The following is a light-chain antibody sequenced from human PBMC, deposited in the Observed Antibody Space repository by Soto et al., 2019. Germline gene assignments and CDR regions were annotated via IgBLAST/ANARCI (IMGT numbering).Light chain of an antibody. V-gene: IGKV3-20*01. CDR3: QQYNSYSPT. Sequence: EIVLTQSPGSLSLSPGDRATLSCSASQIVRSNSLAWYQQKPGQAPRLLIYDASSLESGVPSRFSGSGSGTEFTLTISSLQPDDFATYYCQQYNSYSPTFGQGTKVEI. CDR2: DAS. J-gene: IGKJ1*01. CDR1: QIVRSNS.